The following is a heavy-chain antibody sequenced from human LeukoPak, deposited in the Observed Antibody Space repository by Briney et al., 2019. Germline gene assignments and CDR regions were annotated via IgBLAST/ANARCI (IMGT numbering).Heavy chain of an antibody. CDR3: ARDYYDDAFDI. J-gene: IGHJ3*02. D-gene: IGHD3-22*01. Sequence: GGSLRLSCAASGFTVSSNYMSWVRQAPGKGLEWVSVIYSGGSTYYADSVKGRFTISRDNSKNTLYRQMNSLRAEDTAVYYCARDYYDDAFDIWGQGTMVTVSS. V-gene: IGHV3-66*02. CDR1: GFTVSSNY. CDR2: IYSGGST.